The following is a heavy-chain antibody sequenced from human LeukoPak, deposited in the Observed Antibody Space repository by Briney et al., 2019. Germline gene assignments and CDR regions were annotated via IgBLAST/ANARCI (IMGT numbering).Heavy chain of an antibody. CDR3: ARVSIMNYGMDV. D-gene: IGHD3-16*01. Sequence: GGSLRLSCAASGFTISSNYMSWVRQAPGKGLEWVSVIYSGGSTYYADSVKGRFTVSRHNSKNTLYLQMNSLRAEDTAVYYCARVSIMNYGMDVWGQGTTVTVSS. CDR2: IYSGGST. V-gene: IGHV3-53*04. J-gene: IGHJ6*02. CDR1: GFTISSNY.